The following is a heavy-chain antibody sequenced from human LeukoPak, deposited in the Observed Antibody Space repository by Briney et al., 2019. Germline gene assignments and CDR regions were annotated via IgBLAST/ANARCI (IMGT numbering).Heavy chain of an antibody. CDR2: ISGSGSNT. D-gene: IGHD6-6*01. Sequence: GSLRLSCAASGFTFMNYAMTWVRQAPGKGLECISSISGSGSNTDYADSAKGQFTISRDNSKNTLYLQMNSLRADDTAVYYCARSQYSSSSIDYWGQGTLVTVSS. J-gene: IGHJ4*02. CDR3: ARSQYSSSSIDY. V-gene: IGHV3-23*01. CDR1: GFTFMNYA.